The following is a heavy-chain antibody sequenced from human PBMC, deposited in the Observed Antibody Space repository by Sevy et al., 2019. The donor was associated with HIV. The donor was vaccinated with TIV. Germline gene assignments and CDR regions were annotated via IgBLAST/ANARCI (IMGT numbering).Heavy chain of an antibody. CDR3: VRGSAVTGYFDY. J-gene: IGHJ4*02. CDR1: GFTFSGYS. CDR2: ISRSSSYI. V-gene: IGHV3-21*01. Sequence: GGSLRLSCADSGFTFSGYSMNWVRQAPGKGLEWVSSISRSSSYIYYADSVKGRFTISRDNAKNSLYLQMDSLRAEDTAIYYCVRGSAVTGYFDYWGQGVLVTVSS. D-gene: IGHD3-9*01.